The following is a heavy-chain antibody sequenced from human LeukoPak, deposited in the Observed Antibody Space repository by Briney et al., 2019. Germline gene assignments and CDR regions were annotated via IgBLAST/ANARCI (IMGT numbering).Heavy chain of an antibody. CDR1: GFTFRSYY. CDR3: AKDGVNWGSYFDS. D-gene: IGHD7-27*01. J-gene: IGHJ4*02. V-gene: IGHV3-23*01. Sequence: SGGSLRLSCTASGFTFRSYYMNWFGNPPGKGLGWVSSVDGGGSGTNYADSVKGRFTISRDNSKNTLYLQMNSLRAEDTAVYYCAKDGVNWGSYFDSWGQGTLVTVSS. CDR2: VDGGGSGT.